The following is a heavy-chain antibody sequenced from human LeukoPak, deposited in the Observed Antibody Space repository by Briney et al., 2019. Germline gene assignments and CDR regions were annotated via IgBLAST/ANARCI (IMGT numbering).Heavy chain of an antibody. CDR2: ISYAGSKK. CDR3: ATELLRKPGFSVYVSSDTFDI. D-gene: IGHD1-26*01. CDR1: GFSLSSYG. V-gene: IGHV3-30*03. J-gene: IGHJ3*02. Sequence: GRSLRLSCAASGFSLSSYGMHWVRQAPGERLEWVAVISYAGSKKNYADSVKGRLTISRDNSTNTLYLQMNSLSAEDTAVYYCATELLRKPGFSVYVSSDTFDIWGQGTMVTVSS.